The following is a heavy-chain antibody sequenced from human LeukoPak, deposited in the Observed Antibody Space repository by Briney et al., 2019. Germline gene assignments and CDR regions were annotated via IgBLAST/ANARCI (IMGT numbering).Heavy chain of an antibody. D-gene: IGHD4-17*01. V-gene: IGHV1-69*04. CDR3: ARVPRSRYGETDY. J-gene: IGHJ4*02. CDR1: GGTFSSYA. CDR2: IIPILGIA. Sequence: ASVKVSCKASGGTFSSYAISWVRQAPGQGLEWMGRIIPILGIANYAQKFQGRVTITADKSTSTAYMELSSLRSEDTAVYYCARVPRSRYGETDYWGQGTLVTVSS.